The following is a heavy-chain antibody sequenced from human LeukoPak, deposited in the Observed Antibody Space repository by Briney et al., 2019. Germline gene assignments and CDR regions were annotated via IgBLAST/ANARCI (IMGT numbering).Heavy chain of an antibody. CDR3: ARVGSGWQKGFDY. Sequence: SQTLSLTCAISGDSVSSNSAAWNCIRQSPSRGLEWLGRTYYRSKWYHDYAVSVKSRIIINPDTSKNQFSLQLNSVTPEDTAVYYCARVGSGWQKGFDYWGQGTLVTVSS. D-gene: IGHD6-19*01. CDR1: GDSVSSNSAA. V-gene: IGHV6-1*01. J-gene: IGHJ4*02. CDR2: TYYRSKWYH.